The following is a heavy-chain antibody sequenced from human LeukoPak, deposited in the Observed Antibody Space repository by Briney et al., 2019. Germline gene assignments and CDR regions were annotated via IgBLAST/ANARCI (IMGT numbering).Heavy chain of an antibody. CDR1: GFTFSSYW. Sequence: GGSLRLSCVASGFTFSSYWMSWVRQAPGKGLEWVSSISSSSSYIYYADSVKGRFTISRDNAKNSLYLQMNSLRAEDTAVYYCARVSLYEAFDIWGQGTMVTVSS. D-gene: IGHD2-2*02. CDR3: ARVSLYEAFDI. CDR2: ISSSSSYI. J-gene: IGHJ3*02. V-gene: IGHV3-21*01.